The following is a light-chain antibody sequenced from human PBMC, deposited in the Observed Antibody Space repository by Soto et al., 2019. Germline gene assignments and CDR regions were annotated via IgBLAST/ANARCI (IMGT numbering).Light chain of an antibody. J-gene: IGKJ4*01. V-gene: IGKV3-20*01. Sequence: ENVLTQSPGTLSLSPGERATLSCRASQSLSSSYLAWYQQKPGQAPRLLIYGASSRATDIPDRFSGSGSGTDFTLTISTLEPEDFAVYYCQQCATSPLTFGGGTKVEIK. CDR1: QSLSSSY. CDR3: QQCATSPLT. CDR2: GAS.